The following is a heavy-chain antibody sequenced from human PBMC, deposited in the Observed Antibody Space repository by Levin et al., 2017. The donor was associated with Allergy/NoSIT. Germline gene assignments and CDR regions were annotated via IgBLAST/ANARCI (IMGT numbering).Heavy chain of an antibody. CDR1: GGSVSSGSYY. V-gene: IGHV4-61*01. D-gene: IGHD6-13*01. Sequence: GSLRLSCTVSGGSVSSGSYYWSWIRQPPGKGLEWIGYIYYSGSTNYNPSLKSRVTISVDTSKNQFSLKLSSVTAADTAVYYCASGSPGSSSWNYYYYYGMDVWGQGTTVTVSS. CDR2: IYYSGST. J-gene: IGHJ6*02. CDR3: ASGSPGSSSWNYYYYYGMDV.